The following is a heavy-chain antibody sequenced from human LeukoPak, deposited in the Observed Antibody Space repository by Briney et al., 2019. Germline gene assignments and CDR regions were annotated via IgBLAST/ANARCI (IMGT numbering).Heavy chain of an antibody. V-gene: IGHV1-24*01. CDR1: GYTLTELS. D-gene: IGHD6-6*01. J-gene: IGHJ6*03. CDR3: AGATLTYSSSHYYYYYYMDV. CDR2: FDPEDGET. Sequence: GASVKVSCKVSGYTLTELSMHWVRQAPGKGLEWMGGFDPEDGETIYAQKFQGRVTMTEDTSTDTAHMELSSLRSEDTAVYYCAGATLTYSSSHYYYYYYMDVWGKGTTVTVSS.